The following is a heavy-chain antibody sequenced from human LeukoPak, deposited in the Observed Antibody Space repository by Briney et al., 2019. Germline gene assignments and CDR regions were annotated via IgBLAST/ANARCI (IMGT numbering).Heavy chain of an antibody. CDR2: IYHSGST. CDR3: AREPDPRNWNRDAFDI. D-gene: IGHD1-1*01. CDR1: GGSISSGGYY. V-gene: IGHV4-30-2*01. Sequence: SETLSLTCTVSGGSISSGGYYWSWIRQPPGKGLEWIGYIYHSGSTYYNPSLKSRVTISVDRSKNQFSLKLSSVTAADTAVYYCAREPDPRNWNRDAFDIWGQGTVVTVSS. J-gene: IGHJ3*02.